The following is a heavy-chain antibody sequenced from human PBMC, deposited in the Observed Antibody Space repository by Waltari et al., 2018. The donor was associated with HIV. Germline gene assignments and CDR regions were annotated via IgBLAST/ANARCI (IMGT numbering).Heavy chain of an antibody. J-gene: IGHJ2*01. D-gene: IGHD3-22*01. V-gene: IGHV4-4*07. CDR3: ARDPYDRSGPTLWYFDL. Sequence: QVQLQESGPGLVKPSETLSLTCTVSGGSISSYYWSWIRQPAGKGLEWIGRIYTSGTTNYNPSLKSRVTMSVDTSKNQFSLKLSSVTAADTAVYYCARDPYDRSGPTLWYFDLWGRGTLVTVSS. CDR2: IYTSGTT. CDR1: GGSISSYY.